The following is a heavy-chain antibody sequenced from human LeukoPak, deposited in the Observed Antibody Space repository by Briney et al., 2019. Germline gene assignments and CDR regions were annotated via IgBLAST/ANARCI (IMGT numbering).Heavy chain of an antibody. CDR3: ATSLPYGYYDSGGSNWFDP. CDR1: GGTFSRSA. J-gene: IGHJ5*02. D-gene: IGHD3-22*01. CDR2: IIPIFGPA. Sequence: SVKVSCKASGGTFSRSAISWVRQAPGQGLEWMGGIIPIFGPADYAQKFQGRVTTTADESTSTAYLELSSLRSEDTAVYYCATSLPYGYYDSGGSNWFDPWGQGTLVTVSS. V-gene: IGHV1-69*13.